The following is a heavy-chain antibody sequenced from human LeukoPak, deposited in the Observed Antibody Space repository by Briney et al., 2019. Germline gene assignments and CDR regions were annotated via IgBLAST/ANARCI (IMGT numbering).Heavy chain of an antibody. V-gene: IGHV3-7*04. Sequence: GGSLRLSCAASGFTFSTYGMHWVRQAPGKGLEWVANIKHDGSEEYYVDSVKGRFTISRDNAKNSLYLQMNSLRAEDTAVYYCARTLGYCSSTNCYLTFDYWGRGTLVTVCS. J-gene: IGHJ4*02. CDR1: GFTFSTYG. CDR3: ARTLGYCSSTNCYLTFDY. D-gene: IGHD2-2*01. CDR2: IKHDGSEE.